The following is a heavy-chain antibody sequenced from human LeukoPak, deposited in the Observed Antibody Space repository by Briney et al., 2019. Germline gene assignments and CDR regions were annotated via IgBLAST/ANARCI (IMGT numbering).Heavy chain of an antibody. J-gene: IGHJ5*02. CDR2: INPNSGGT. V-gene: IGHV1-2*04. CDR3: ARDPAYSSGWYGGGWFDP. Sequence: ASVKVSCKASGYTFTGYYMHWVRQAPGQGLEWMGWINPNSGGTNYAQKFQGWVTMTRDTSISTAYMELSRLRSDDTAVYYCARDPAYSSGWYGGGWFDPWGQGTLVTVSS. CDR1: GYTFTGYY. D-gene: IGHD6-19*01.